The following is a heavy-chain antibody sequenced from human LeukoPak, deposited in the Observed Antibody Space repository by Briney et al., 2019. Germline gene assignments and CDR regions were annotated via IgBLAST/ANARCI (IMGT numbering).Heavy chain of an antibody. D-gene: IGHD3-10*01. CDR2: VSGSNGST. Sequence: GGSLRLSCAASRFTFSSYGMNWVRQAPGEGLEWASTVSGSNGSTFYADSVKGRFTISRDNSKNTLYLQMNSLRAEDTAVYYCARVGLSGSWGWGQGTMVTVSS. V-gene: IGHV3-23*01. CDR1: RFTFSSYG. CDR3: ARVGLSGSWG. J-gene: IGHJ3*01.